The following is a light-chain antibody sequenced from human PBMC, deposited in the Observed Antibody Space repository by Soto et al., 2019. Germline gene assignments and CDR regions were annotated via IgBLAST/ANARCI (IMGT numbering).Light chain of an antibody. V-gene: IGKV4-1*01. CDR1: QSVLYSSNNQNC. CDR2: WAS. CDR3: QQYCATPCT. J-gene: IGKJ1*01. Sequence: DIVMTQSPDSLAVSLGERATINCESSQSVLYSSNNQNCLAWYQQKPGQPPKLLIYWASTRESGVPDRFRGSGSVTDFTLGISSLQAEDVSVYYCQQYCATPCTFGQGTKVEIK.